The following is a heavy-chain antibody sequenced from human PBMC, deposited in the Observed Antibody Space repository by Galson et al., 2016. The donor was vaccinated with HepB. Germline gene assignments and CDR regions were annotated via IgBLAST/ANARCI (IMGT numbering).Heavy chain of an antibody. CDR2: IYYSGST. J-gene: IGHJ4*02. CDR3: ASWGYSSSRYSDY. Sequence: TLSLTCPVSGGSISSGGYYWSWIRQHPGKGLEWIGYIYYSGSTYYNPSLRSRVPISADTSKNQFSLKLSSVTAADTAVYYCASWGYSSSRYSDYWGQGTLVTVSS. V-gene: IGHV4-31*03. CDR1: GGSISSGGYY. D-gene: IGHD6-13*01.